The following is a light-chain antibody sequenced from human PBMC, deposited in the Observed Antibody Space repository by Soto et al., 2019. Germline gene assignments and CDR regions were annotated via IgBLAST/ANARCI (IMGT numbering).Light chain of an antibody. V-gene: IGLV2-8*01. CDR2: EVT. J-gene: IGLJ2*01. CDR3: SHAGGNNVI. Sequence: QSALTQPPSASGSPGQSVTISCTRTSSDVASFVFVSWYQQHPGNAPKLIMYEVTKRPSGVPDRFSGSKSGNTASLTVSGLQVEDEADYYCSHAGGNNVIFGGGTKLTVL. CDR1: SSDVASFVF.